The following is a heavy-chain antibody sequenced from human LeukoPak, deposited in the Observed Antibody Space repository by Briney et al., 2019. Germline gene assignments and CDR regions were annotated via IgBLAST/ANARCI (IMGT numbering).Heavy chain of an antibody. D-gene: IGHD6-19*01. CDR2: IRSKANSYAT. CDR3: TSHRIAVAGTTHGY. CDR1: GFTFSGSA. J-gene: IGHJ4*02. Sequence: GGSLRLSCAASGFTFSGSAMHWVRQASGKGLEWVGRIRSKANSYATAYAASVKGRFTISRDDSKNTAYLQMNSLKTEDTAVYYCTSHRIAVAGTTHGYWGQGTLVTVSS. V-gene: IGHV3-73*01.